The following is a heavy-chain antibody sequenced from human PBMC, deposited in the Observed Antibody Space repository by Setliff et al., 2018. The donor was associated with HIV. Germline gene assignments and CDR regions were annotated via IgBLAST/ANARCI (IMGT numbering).Heavy chain of an antibody. J-gene: IGHJ6*03. Sequence: GASVKVSCKASGYSFSDYYIHWVRQAPGHGFQWMGWISPKYGGTNYAQNFQGRVTMTRDTSISTAYMELSSLGSDDTAVYFCARDIGGYWDYHYYMDVWGKGTTVTVSS. D-gene: IGHD3-22*01. V-gene: IGHV1-2*02. CDR2: ISPKYGGT. CDR3: ARDIGGYWDYHYYMDV. CDR1: GYSFSDYY.